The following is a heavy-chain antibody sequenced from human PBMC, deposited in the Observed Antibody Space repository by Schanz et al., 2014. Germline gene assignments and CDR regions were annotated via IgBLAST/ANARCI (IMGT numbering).Heavy chain of an antibody. J-gene: IGHJ4*02. CDR3: ARIGGSVFDY. CDR2: ITYNGGTI. CDR1: GITFSSHS. V-gene: IGHV3-48*04. D-gene: IGHD3-10*01. Sequence: EVQLVDSGGGLVQPGGSLRLSCAASGITFSSHSYNWVRQAPGKGLEWISYITYNGGTIYYADSVKGRFTISRDNSKNSLYLQMNSLRAEDTAVYYCARIGGSVFDYWAQGTLVTVSS.